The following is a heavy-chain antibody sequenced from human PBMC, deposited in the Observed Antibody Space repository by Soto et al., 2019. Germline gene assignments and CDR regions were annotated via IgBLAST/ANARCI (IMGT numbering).Heavy chain of an antibody. D-gene: IGHD3-22*01. Sequence: ASVKVSCKVSGYTLTELSMHWVRQAPGKGLEWMGGFDPEDGETIYAQKFQGRVTMTEDTSTDTAYMELSSLRSEDTAVYYCATDKRVVVITTGTEFDYWGQGTLVTVS. CDR2: FDPEDGET. CDR3: ATDKRVVVITTGTEFDY. J-gene: IGHJ4*02. CDR1: GYTLTELS. V-gene: IGHV1-24*01.